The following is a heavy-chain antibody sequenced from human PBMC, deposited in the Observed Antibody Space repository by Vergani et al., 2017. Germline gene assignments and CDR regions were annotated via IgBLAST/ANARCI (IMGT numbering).Heavy chain of an antibody. D-gene: IGHD5-24*01. J-gene: IGHJ4*02. CDR3: ARMGGYNEGDAFRIGYFDS. Sequence: QVQLQESGPGLVKPSQTLSLTCSVSGDSFSSGVYYWNWIRQHPGKGLEWIGYINSTGSTHPNPSLRRRINMSVDTSKNQFSLKLNSVTAADTAMYYCARMGGYNEGDAFRIGYFDSWGPGILVTVSS. V-gene: IGHV4-31*03. CDR1: GDSFSSGVYY. CDR2: INSTGST.